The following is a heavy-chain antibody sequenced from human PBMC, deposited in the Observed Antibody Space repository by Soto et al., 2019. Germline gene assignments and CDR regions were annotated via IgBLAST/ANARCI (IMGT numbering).Heavy chain of an antibody. Sequence: PVGSLRLSCVSSGFPFSSYWMHCIREFPGKWLMWVSQIGSDGRPTTYADSVKGRFTISRDNARNTLYLQMNSLRADDTAMYYCVRDYHSTAFNSGHLGQGTLVNLS. CDR3: VRDYHSTAFNSGH. CDR2: IGSDGRPT. D-gene: IGHD3-22*01. V-gene: IGHV3-74*03. CDR1: GFPFSSYW. J-gene: IGHJ1*01.